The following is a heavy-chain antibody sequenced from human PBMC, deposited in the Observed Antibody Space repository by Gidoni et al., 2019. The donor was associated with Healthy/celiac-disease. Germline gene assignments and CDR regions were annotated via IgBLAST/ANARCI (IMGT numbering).Heavy chain of an antibody. D-gene: IGHD6-19*01. Sequence: QVQLVQSGAEVKKPGASVKVSCKASGYTFTSYVISWVRQAPGQGLEWMGWISAYNGNTKYAQKLKGRVTMTTDTSTSIAYMELRSLRSDDSAVYYCAREDGIAVAGTVSHWFDPWGQGTLVTVSS. CDR3: AREDGIAVAGTVSHWFDP. CDR1: GYTFTSYV. CDR2: ISAYNGNT. J-gene: IGHJ5*02. V-gene: IGHV1-18*04.